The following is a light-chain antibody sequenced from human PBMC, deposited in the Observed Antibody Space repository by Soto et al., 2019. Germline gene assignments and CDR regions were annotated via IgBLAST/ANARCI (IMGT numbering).Light chain of an antibody. J-gene: IGLJ3*02. Sequence: QSALTQPASVSGSPGQSITISCTGTSSDVGGYNYVSWYQQYPGKAPKLMIHEVTNRPSGVSNRFSGSKSGNTASLTISGLQAEDEADYYCTSFTFSSTGVFGGGTKLTVL. V-gene: IGLV2-14*01. CDR1: SSDVGGYNY. CDR2: EVT. CDR3: TSFTFSSTGV.